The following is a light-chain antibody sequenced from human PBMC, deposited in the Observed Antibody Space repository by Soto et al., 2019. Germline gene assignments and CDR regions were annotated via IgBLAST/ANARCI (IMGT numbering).Light chain of an antibody. CDR3: HHYDSSPPYT. V-gene: IGKV3-20*01. J-gene: IGKJ2*01. CDR1: RSFSSSY. Sequence: EIVLTQSPGNLSLSPGERATLSCRASRSFSSSYLAWYQHKVGQAPRLLIYAASTRATGIPDRFSGSGSATDFTLTISRLEPEDSAVYYCHHYDSSPPYTFGQGTKLEIK. CDR2: AAS.